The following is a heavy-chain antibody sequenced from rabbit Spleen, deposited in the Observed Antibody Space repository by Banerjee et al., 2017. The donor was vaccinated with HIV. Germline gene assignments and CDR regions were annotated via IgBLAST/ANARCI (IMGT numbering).Heavy chain of an antibody. Sequence: QSLEESGGGLVQPEGSLTLTCKASGFSFSSSDYICWVRQAPGKGLEWISCIAGSSSGFTDSAPSATGRFTISKTSSTAVIMEIPSLTLPDTAAYFLARHGASIFPTCATALCGPGTLGTVS. D-gene: IGHD4-2*01. CDR3: ARHGASIFPTCATAL. J-gene: IGHJ6*01. V-gene: IGHV1S40*01. CDR2: IAGSSSGFT. CDR1: GFSFSSSDY.